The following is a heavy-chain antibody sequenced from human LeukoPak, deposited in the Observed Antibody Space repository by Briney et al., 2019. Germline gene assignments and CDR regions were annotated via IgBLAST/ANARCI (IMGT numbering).Heavy chain of an antibody. CDR3: ARRSYRADVDI. D-gene: IGHD3-10*01. Sequence: TSSETLSLTCTVSGGSMITDNYYWVWIRQPPSKGLEWIANMYYNGGKQYSRSRPLTSRVTISVDTSANQFSLRLSSVTAADTAVYYCARRSYRADVDIWGQGTTVTVSS. CDR1: GGSMITDNYY. J-gene: IGHJ6*02. V-gene: IGHV4-39*01. CDR2: MYYNGGK.